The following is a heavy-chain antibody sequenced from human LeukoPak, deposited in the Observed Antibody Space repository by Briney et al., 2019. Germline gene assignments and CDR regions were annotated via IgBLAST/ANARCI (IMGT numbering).Heavy chain of an antibody. J-gene: IGHJ4*02. CDR2: IYYSGST. CDR3: ATSYGRDGYNYGSVFDY. D-gene: IGHD5-24*01. V-gene: IGHV4-59*01. Sequence: PSETLSLTCTVSGGSISSYYWSWIRQPPGKGLEWIGDIYYSGSTNYNPSLKSRVTISVDTSKNQFSLKLSSVTAADTAVYYCATSYGRDGYNYGSVFDYWGQGTLVTVSS. CDR1: GGSISSYY.